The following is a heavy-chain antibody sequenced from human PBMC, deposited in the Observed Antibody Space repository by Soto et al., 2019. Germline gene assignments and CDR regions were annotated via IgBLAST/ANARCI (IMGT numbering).Heavy chain of an antibody. CDR1: GGTITAYY. D-gene: IGHD3-22*01. CDR2: IYFAGTT. CDR3: ARLGGYFQALDS. V-gene: IGHV4-59*08. Sequence: QVQLQESGPGLVRTSETQSLTCTVSGGTITAYYWSWIRQPPGKGLEWIGYIYFAGTTTYHPSLQSRVAISVDTSENQFSLTLTSVTAADTAVYYCARLGGYFQALDSWGQGTLVTVSS. J-gene: IGHJ4*02.